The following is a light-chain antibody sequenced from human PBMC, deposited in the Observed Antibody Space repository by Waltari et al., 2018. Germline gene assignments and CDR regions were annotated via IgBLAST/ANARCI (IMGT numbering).Light chain of an antibody. CDR2: AAS. V-gene: IGKV3-20*01. CDR1: QSVRGA. J-gene: IGKJ1*01. Sequence: EIVFTQSPGTLSLSPGERATLACRASQSVRGALAWYQQKPGQAPRLLIYAASTRATGVPDRFSGSGSGTDFSLTISRLDPEDFAVYYCQHYVNLPVTFGQGTKVEI. CDR3: QHYVNLPVT.